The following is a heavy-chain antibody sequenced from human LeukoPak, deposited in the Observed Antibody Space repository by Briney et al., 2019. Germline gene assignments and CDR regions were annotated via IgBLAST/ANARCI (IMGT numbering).Heavy chain of an antibody. CDR2: ISAYNGNT. Sequence: GASVKVSCKASGYTFTSYGISWVRQAPGQGLEWMGWISAYNGNTNYAQKLQGRVTMTTDTSTSTAYMELRSLRSDDTAVYYCARDGFAGWYYDSSGYFAYWGQGTLVTVSS. CDR3: ARDGFAGWYYDSSGYFAY. CDR1: GYTFTSYG. V-gene: IGHV1-18*01. J-gene: IGHJ4*02. D-gene: IGHD3-22*01.